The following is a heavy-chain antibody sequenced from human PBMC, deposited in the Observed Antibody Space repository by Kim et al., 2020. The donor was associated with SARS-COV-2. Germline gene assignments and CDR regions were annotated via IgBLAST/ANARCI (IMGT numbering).Heavy chain of an antibody. CDR1: GYSFPSYW. D-gene: IGHD3-10*01. CDR3: ARLRKNMVRKYYYYCGMYV. CDR2: IDPSDSYT. V-gene: IGHV5-10-1*01. J-gene: IGHJ6*04. Sequence: GESLKISCKGSGYSFPSYWISWVRQMPGKGLEWMGRIDPSDSYTNYSPSFQGHVTISAYKSISTAYLQWSSLKASDTAMYYCARLRKNMVRKYYYYCGMYVWGEGTTVTVSS.